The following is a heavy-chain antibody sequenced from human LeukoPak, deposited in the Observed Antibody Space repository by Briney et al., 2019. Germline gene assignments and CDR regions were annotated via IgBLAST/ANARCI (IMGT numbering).Heavy chain of an antibody. V-gene: IGHV4-4*07. Sequence: PSATLSLTFTLAAPSIISYYCSWSRQPAGKGLEWIGRIYTSGSTNYNPSLKSRVTLSVDHSKNPFSPKQSSVSAPDTALYYCARVGPLSPGDWFDTWGQGTLVTVSS. CDR3: ARVGPLSPGDWFDT. D-gene: IGHD3-16*02. J-gene: IGHJ5*02. CDR1: APSIISYY. CDR2: IYTSGST.